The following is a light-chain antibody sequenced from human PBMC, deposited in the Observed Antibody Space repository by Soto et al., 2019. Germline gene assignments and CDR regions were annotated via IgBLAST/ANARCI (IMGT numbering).Light chain of an antibody. Sequence: EIVFTQSPATLSFSPRGRATLSRRASQTVRNRYSAWYQQTPGQAPRLLIYAASSRATGIPDWFSGGGSGTDFTLTSSRLEPEDFAVYYCQQFSSYPLTFGGGTKVDIK. J-gene: IGKJ4*01. CDR3: QQFSSYPLT. CDR2: AAS. V-gene: IGKV3-20*01. CDR1: QTVRNRY.